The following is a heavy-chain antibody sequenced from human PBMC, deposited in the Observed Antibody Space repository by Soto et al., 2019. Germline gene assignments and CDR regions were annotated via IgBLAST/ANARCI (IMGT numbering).Heavy chain of an antibody. CDR3: ARDSSVVPADNVNWFDP. CDR2: IAYNGTT. D-gene: IGHD2-2*01. CDR1: SGSITFYY. J-gene: IGHJ5*02. Sequence: SETLSHTCNVSSGSITFYYWPWIRQSPGKGPEWIGYIAYNGTTTYNPSLKSRVTISLDTSKSRFSLRLTSATAADTATYYCARDSSVVPADNVNWFDPWGQGTLVTVSS. V-gene: IGHV4-59*01.